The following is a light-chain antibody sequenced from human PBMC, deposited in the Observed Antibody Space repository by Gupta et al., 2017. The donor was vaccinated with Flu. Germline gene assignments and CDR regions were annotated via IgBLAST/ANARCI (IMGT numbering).Light chain of an antibody. Sequence: EIVMTQSPATLSVSPGERATLSCRASKSVSSNLAWYQQKPGQAPRLLIYGASTRATGIPARFSGSGSGTEFTLTISSLQSEDFAVYYCQQYNNWPPLFTFGPGTKVEIK. V-gene: IGKV3-15*01. J-gene: IGKJ3*01. CDR3: QQYNNWPPLFT. CDR1: KSVSSN. CDR2: GAS.